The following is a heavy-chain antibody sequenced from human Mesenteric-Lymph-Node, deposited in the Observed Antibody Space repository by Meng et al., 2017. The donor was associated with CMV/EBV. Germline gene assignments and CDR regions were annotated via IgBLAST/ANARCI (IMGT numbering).Heavy chain of an antibody. CDR2: IYYTGST. D-gene: IGHD3-10*01. J-gene: IGHJ4*02. V-gene: IGHV4-59*01. Sequence: SETLSLTCTVSGGSISYYYWSWIRQPPGKGLEWIGYIYYTGSTNYNPSLKSRVTVSVDTSTNHFSLKLSSVTAADTAVYYCARLGDGSGSYFFDYWGQGTLVTVSS. CDR3: ARLGDGSGSYFFDY. CDR1: GGSISYYY.